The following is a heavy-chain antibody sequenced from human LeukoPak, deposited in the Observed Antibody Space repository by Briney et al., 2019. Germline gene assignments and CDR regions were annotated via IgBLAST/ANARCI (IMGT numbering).Heavy chain of an antibody. CDR3: ARDLEQLLVDAFDI. Sequence: AASVKVSCKASGYTFTSYDINWVRQATGQGLEWMGWMNPNSGNTGYAQKFQGRVTMTRNTSISTAYMELSSLRSEDTAVYYCARDLEQLLVDAFDIWGQGTMVTVSS. D-gene: IGHD2-2*01. CDR2: MNPNSGNT. J-gene: IGHJ3*02. V-gene: IGHV1-8*01. CDR1: GYTFTSYD.